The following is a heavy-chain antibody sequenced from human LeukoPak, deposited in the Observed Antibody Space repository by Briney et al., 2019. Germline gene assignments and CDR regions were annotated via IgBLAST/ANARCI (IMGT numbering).Heavy chain of an antibody. Sequence: SETLSLTCTVSGGSISSYYWSWIRQPPGKGLEWIGYIYYSGSTNYNPSLKSRVTISVDTSKNEFSLNLGSVTAADTAVYYCGRGGSSSELSRFDYWGQGILVTVSS. CDR1: GGSISSYY. J-gene: IGHJ4*02. V-gene: IGHV4-59*01. CDR2: IYYSGST. D-gene: IGHD6-6*01. CDR3: GRGGSSSELSRFDY.